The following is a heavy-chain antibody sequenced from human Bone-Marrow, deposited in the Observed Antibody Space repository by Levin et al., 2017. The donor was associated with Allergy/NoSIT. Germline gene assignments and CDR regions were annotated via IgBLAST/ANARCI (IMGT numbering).Heavy chain of an antibody. D-gene: IGHD2-8*02. Sequence: GGSLKISCKASGYTFTSYYMHWVRQAPGQGLEWMGIINPSGGSTSYAQKFQGRVTMTRDTSTSTVYMELSSLRSEDTAVYYCARAHSLKGYCTGGVCYQFDYWGQGTLVTVSS. J-gene: IGHJ4*02. CDR3: ARAHSLKGYCTGGVCYQFDY. CDR2: INPSGGST. CDR1: GYTFTSYY. V-gene: IGHV1-46*01.